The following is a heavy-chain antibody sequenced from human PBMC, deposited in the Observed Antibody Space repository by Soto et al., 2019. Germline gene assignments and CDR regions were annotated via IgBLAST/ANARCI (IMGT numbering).Heavy chain of an antibody. J-gene: IGHJ5*02. V-gene: IGHV3-7*05. CDR3: ARVLGDIFGVENWFDP. D-gene: IGHD3-3*01. CDR1: GFTFSSYW. CDR2: IKQDGSEK. Sequence: EVRLVESGGGLVQPGGSLRLSCAASGFTFSSYWMSWVRQAPGKGLEWVANIKQDGSEKYYVDSVKGRFTISRDNAKNSLYLQMNSLRAEDTAVYYCARVLGDIFGVENWFDPWGQGTLVTVSS.